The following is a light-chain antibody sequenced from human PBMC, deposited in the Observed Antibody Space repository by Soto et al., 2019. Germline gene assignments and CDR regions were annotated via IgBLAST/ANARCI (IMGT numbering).Light chain of an antibody. CDR3: SSYTSSSVV. V-gene: IGLV2-14*01. CDR1: SSDVGGYNY. CDR2: EVS. J-gene: IGLJ2*01. Sequence: QSALTQPASVSGSPGQSITISCTGTSSDVGGYNYVYWYQQHPGKAPKLMIYEVSKRPSGVSNRFSGSKSGNTASLTISGLQAEDEADYYCSSYTSSSVVFGGGTKLTVL.